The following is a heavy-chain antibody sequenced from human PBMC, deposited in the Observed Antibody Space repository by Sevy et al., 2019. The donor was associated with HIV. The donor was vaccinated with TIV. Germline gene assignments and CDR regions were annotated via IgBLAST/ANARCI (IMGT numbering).Heavy chain of an antibody. Sequence: GGSLRLSCAASGFPFSTYYMTWIRQAPGKGLEWLAYISLSHHTIYYADSVKGRFTISRDNAKNSLYLQMNNLRAEDTATYYCARDPGYSSGWYGPHFDYWGLGALVTVSS. CDR3: ARDPGYSSGWYGPHFDY. CDR1: GFPFSTYY. J-gene: IGHJ4*02. CDR2: ISLSHHTI. V-gene: IGHV3-11*01. D-gene: IGHD6-19*01.